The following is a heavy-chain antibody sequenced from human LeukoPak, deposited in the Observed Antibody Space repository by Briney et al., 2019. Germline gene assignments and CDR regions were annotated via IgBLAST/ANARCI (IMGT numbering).Heavy chain of an antibody. J-gene: IGHJ4*02. CDR3: ARQGGYSSAIGMGY. D-gene: IGHD6-19*01. CDR1: GYTFTNHY. V-gene: IGHV1-46*01. Sequence: ASVKVSCKASGYTFTNHYMYWVRQAPGQGLEWMGIINPSGGSTSYAQKFQGRVTMTKDTSTRTVYMEVSSLRSEDTAVYYCARQGGYSSAIGMGYWGQGTLVTVSS. CDR2: INPSGGST.